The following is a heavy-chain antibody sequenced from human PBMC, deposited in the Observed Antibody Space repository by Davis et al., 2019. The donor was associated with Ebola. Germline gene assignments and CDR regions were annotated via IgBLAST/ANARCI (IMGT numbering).Heavy chain of an antibody. CDR3: ARDGIAAALVDYYYYGMDV. V-gene: IGHV1-2*04. CDR1: GYTFTGYY. D-gene: IGHD6-13*01. J-gene: IGHJ6*02. Sequence: ASVKVSCKASGYTFTGYYMHWVRQAPGQGLEWMGWINPNSGGTNYAQKFQGWGTMTRDTSISPAYIELSRLRSDDTALYYCARDGIAAALVDYYYYGMDVWGQGTTVTVSS. CDR2: INPNSGGT.